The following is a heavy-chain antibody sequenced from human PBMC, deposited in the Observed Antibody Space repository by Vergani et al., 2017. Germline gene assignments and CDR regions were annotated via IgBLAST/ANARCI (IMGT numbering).Heavy chain of an antibody. D-gene: IGHD3-10*01. Sequence: QVQLVESGGGVVQPGRSLRLSCAASGFPFSRYAMHWVRQAPGKGLEWVAVISYDGSNKYYADSVKGRFTISSDNSKNTLYLQMNSRSAEDTAVYYCVGITMVRGVILPDCWFDPWGQGTLVTVSS. V-gene: IGHV3-30-3*01. CDR2: ISYDGSNK. CDR3: VGITMVRGVILPDCWFDP. J-gene: IGHJ5*02. CDR1: GFPFSRYA.